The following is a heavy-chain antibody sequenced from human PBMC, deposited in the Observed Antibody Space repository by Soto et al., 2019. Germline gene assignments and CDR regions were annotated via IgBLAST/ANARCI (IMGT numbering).Heavy chain of an antibody. D-gene: IGHD2-2*01. V-gene: IGHV3-48*02. J-gene: IGHJ6*02. CDR1: GFTFSSYS. Sequence: GGSLRLSCAASGFTFSSYSMNWVRQAPGKGLEWVSYISSSSSTIYYADSVKGRFTIPRDNAKNSLYLQMNSLRDEDTAVYYCARDVYCSSTSCYFHYYGMDVWGQGTTVTVSS. CDR2: ISSSSSTI. CDR3: ARDVYCSSTSCYFHYYGMDV.